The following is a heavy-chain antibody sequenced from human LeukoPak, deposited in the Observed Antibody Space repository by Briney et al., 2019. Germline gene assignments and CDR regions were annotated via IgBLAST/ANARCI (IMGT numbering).Heavy chain of an antibody. D-gene: IGHD4-17*01. CDR3: ARDLSRGTTAFDH. CDR2: ITGDGSRT. Sequence: GGSLRLSCAASGFTFSAYWMHWVRQAPGKGLVWVSRITGDGSRTNYADSVKGRFTISRDSAKNTLYLQMNSLSAEDTAIYYCARDLSRGTTAFDHWGQGTLVTVSS. V-gene: IGHV3-74*01. CDR1: GFTFSAYW. J-gene: IGHJ4*02.